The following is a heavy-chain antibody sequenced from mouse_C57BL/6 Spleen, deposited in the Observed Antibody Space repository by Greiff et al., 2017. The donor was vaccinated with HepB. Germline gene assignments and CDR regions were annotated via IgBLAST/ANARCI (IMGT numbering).Heavy chain of an antibody. CDR2: INPNNGGT. CDR3: ARSYVYDVDWFAY. J-gene: IGHJ3*01. Sequence: EVQLQQSGPELVKPGASVKISCKASGYTFTDYYMNWVKQSHGKSLEWIGDINPNNGGTSYNQKFKGKATLTVYKSSTTAYMELRILTSEDSAVYYCARSYVYDVDWFAYWGQGTLVTVSA. V-gene: IGHV1-26*01. D-gene: IGHD2-2*01. CDR1: GYTFTDYY.